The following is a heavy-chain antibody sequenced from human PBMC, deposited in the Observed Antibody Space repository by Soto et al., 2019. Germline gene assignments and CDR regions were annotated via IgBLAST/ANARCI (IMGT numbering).Heavy chain of an antibody. Sequence: GGSLRLSCAASGFTFDDYGMSWVRQAPGKGLEWVSGINWNGGSTGYADSVKGRFTISRDNAKNSLYLQMNSLRAEDTALYHCARLGAGSSSFDYYYYYMDVWGKGTTVTVSS. J-gene: IGHJ6*03. V-gene: IGHV3-20*01. CDR1: GFTFDDYG. CDR2: INWNGGST. D-gene: IGHD6-6*01. CDR3: ARLGAGSSSFDYYYYYMDV.